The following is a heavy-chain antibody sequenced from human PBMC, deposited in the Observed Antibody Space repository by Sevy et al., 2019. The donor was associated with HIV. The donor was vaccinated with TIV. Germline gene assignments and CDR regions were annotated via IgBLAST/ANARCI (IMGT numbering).Heavy chain of an antibody. J-gene: IGHJ6*02. Sequence: GGSLRLSCAASGFTFDDYAMHWVRQAPGKGLEWVSGISWNSGSIGYAASVKGRFTISRDNAKNSLYLQMNSLRAEDTALYYCAKDISYGSGREDYYGMDVWGQGTTVTVSS. V-gene: IGHV3-9*01. CDR1: GFTFDDYA. CDR2: ISWNSGSI. CDR3: AKDISYGSGREDYYGMDV. D-gene: IGHD3-10*01.